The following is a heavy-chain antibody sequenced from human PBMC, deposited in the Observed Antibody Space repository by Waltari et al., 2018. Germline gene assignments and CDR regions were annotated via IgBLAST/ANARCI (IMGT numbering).Heavy chain of an antibody. D-gene: IGHD1-26*01. CDR2: IWHEGRQT. CDR3: AREGISGSGEYYGMDV. V-gene: IGHV3-33*01. J-gene: IGHJ6*02. CDR1: GFAFFKHG. Sequence: QVHLLESGGGVVQPGPSLRLSCTVSGFAFFKHGMHWVRQAPGKGVEGGALIWHEGRQTYYGDSVKVRFTISRDNSKNMVYLQVDSLKVEDTAVYYCAREGISGSGEYYGMDVWGQGTTVTVS.